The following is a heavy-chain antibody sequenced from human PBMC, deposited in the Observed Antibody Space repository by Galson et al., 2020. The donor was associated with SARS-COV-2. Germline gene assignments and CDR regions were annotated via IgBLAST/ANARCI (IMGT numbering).Heavy chain of an antibody. Sequence: QLGESLKNSCAASGFTFSNYAMYWVRQAPGKGLEYVSAITSNGGSTYYANSVKGRFTISKDNSKNTLYLQMGSLRAEDMAVYYCARVMRCSRXXXXLDYWGQGTLVTVSS. V-gene: IGHV3-64*01. J-gene: IGHJ4*01. D-gene: IGHD2-2*01. CDR2: ITSNGGST. CDR1: GFTFSNYA. CDR3: ARVMRCSRXXXXLDY.